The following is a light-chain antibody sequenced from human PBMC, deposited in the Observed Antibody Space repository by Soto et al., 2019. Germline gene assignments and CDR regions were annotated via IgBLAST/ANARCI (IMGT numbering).Light chain of an antibody. Sequence: QSVLTQSPSVSGAPGQSVTISCSGSSSNIGAGHDVYWYQQLPGTAPKHLISGNSNRPSGVPDRFSGSKSGTSASLAITGLQAEDEDDYYCQSYDSSLSGVVFGGGTKLTVL. V-gene: IGLV1-40*01. CDR2: GNS. J-gene: IGLJ2*01. CDR1: SSNIGAGHD. CDR3: QSYDSSLSGVV.